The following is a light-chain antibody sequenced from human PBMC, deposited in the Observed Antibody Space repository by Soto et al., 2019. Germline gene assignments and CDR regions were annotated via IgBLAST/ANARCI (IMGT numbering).Light chain of an antibody. J-gene: IGKJ4*01. Sequence: EFVLMQSPGTLSLSPGERATLSCRASQTVRNNYLAWYQQKPGQAPTLLIYDASSRATGIPDRFSGGGSGTDFTLTISRLEPEDFAVYYCQQFSSYPLTFGGGTKVDIK. CDR1: QTVRNNY. CDR2: DAS. V-gene: IGKV3-20*01. CDR3: QQFSSYPLT.